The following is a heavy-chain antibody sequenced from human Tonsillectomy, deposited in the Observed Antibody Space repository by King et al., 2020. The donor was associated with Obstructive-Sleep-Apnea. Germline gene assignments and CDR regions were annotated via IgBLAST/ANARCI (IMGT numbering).Heavy chain of an antibody. CDR1: GFTFGDYA. Sequence: VQLVESGGGLVQPGRSLRLSCTASGFTFGDYAMSWFRQAPGKGLEWVGFIRSKAYGGTTEYAASVKGRFTISRDDSKSIAYLQKKSLKTEDTAVYYCTRDSAPEMITFGGVIVDFDYWGQGTLVTVSS. D-gene: IGHD3-16*02. CDR3: TRDSAPEMITFGGVIVDFDY. CDR2: IRSKAYGGTT. J-gene: IGHJ4*02. V-gene: IGHV3-49*03.